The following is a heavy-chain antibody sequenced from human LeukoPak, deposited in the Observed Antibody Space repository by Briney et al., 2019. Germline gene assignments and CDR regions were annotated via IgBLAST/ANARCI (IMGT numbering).Heavy chain of an antibody. D-gene: IGHD3-22*01. J-gene: IGHJ4*02. CDR3: ARSRRTMIVVHFDY. Sequence: SQTLSLTCTVSXXSXSSXXXXWXWXRXXXXXXXXXXXXIYYSGSTYYNPSLKSRVTISVDTSKNQFSLKLSSVTAADTAVYYCARSRRTMIVVHFDYWGQGTLVTVSS. CDR2: IYYSGST. CDR1: XXSXSSXXXX. V-gene: IGHV4-31*03.